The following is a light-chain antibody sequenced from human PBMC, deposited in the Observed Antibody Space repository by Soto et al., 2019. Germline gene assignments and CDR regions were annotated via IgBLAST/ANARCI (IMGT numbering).Light chain of an antibody. Sequence: AIQLTQSPSSLSASVGDRVTITCRASQGISSALAWYQQKPGKAPKLLIYDASSLESGVPSRFSGSGYGTDFTLTISSLQPEDFAAYYCQQFNNYPFAFGPGTKVDIK. V-gene: IGKV1D-13*01. CDR3: QQFNNYPFA. CDR1: QGISSA. J-gene: IGKJ3*01. CDR2: DAS.